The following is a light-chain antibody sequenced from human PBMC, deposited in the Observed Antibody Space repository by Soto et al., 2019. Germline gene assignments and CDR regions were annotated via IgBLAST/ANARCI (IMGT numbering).Light chain of an antibody. CDR1: SSNNKNY. J-gene: IGLJ1*01. CDR2: RND. Sequence: SSNNKNYLAWYQQLPGTAPKLLIYRNDQRPSGVPDRFSGSKSGTSASLAISGLRSEEEADYSCASGDDRLRRPVDVFRRGSKVLVL. CDR3: ASGDDRLRRPVDV. V-gene: IGLV1-47*01.